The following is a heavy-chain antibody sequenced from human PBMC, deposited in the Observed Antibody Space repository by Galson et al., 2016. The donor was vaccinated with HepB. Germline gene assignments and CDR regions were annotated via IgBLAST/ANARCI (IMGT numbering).Heavy chain of an antibody. CDR3: VRGFSVSYYYYGKDV. D-gene: IGHD4-11*01. CDR2: INPDSGGT. Sequence: SVKVSCKASVYTFTDYFLHWVRQAPGQGLEWMGWINPDSGGTNYAQKFQGWVTMTRDTSISTAYMELSRLRSDDTAVYYCVRGFSVSYYYYGKDVWGQGTTVTVSS. V-gene: IGHV1-2*04. CDR1: VYTFTDYF. J-gene: IGHJ6*02.